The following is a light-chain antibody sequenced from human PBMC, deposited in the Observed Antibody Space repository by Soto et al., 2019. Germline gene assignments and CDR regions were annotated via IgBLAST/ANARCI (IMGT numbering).Light chain of an antibody. CDR1: SSDVGGYNY. V-gene: IGLV2-14*01. Sequence: QCALTQPASVSGSPGQSITISCTGTSSDVGGYNYVSWYQQHPGKAPKLMIYDVSNRPSGVSNRFSGSKSGNTASLTISGLQAEDEADYYCSSYTSSSILYVFGTGTKVTVL. J-gene: IGLJ1*01. CDR3: SSYTSSSILYV. CDR2: DVS.